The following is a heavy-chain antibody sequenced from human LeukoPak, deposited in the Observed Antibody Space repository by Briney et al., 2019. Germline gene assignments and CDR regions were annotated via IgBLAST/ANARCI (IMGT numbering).Heavy chain of an antibody. Sequence: GASVKVSCKASGYTFTGYYIHWVRQAPGQGLEWMGWINPNGGDTNYAQKFQGRVTMTSDTSISTASMEMSRLRFDDTAVYYCTCGGSGYLTLDYWGQGTLVTVSS. V-gene: IGHV1-2*02. CDR2: INPNGGDT. CDR3: TCGGSGYLTLDY. J-gene: IGHJ4*02. D-gene: IGHD3-22*01. CDR1: GYTFTGYY.